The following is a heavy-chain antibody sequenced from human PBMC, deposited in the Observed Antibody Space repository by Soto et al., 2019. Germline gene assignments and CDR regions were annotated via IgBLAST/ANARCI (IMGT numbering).Heavy chain of an antibody. CDR3: ARDQFPLAADRMGGVDY. J-gene: IGHJ4*02. D-gene: IGHD6-13*01. Sequence: GGSLRLSCAASGFTFSSYGMHWVRQAPGKGLEWVAVIWYDGSNKYYADSVKGRFTISRDNSKNTLYLQMNSLRAEDTAVYYCARDQFPLAADRMGGVDYWGQGTLVTVSS. CDR2: IWYDGSNK. V-gene: IGHV3-33*01. CDR1: GFTFSSYG.